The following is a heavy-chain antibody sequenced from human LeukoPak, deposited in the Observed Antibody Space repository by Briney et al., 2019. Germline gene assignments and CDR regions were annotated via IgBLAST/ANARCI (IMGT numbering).Heavy chain of an antibody. CDR1: GFTFSSYG. D-gene: IGHD6-13*01. V-gene: IGHV3-33*01. CDR3: ARDYESSSWAGY. Sequence: GGSLRLSCAASGFTFSSYGMHWVRQAPGKGLEWVAVIWYDGSNKYYADSVKGRFTISRDNSKNTLYLQMNSLRAEDTAVYYCARDYESSSWAGYWGQGTLVTVSS. J-gene: IGHJ4*02. CDR2: IWYDGSNK.